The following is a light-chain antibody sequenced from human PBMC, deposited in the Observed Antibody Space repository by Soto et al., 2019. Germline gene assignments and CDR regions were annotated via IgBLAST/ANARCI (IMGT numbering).Light chain of an antibody. CDR1: ENVRTF. CDR2: GAS. CDR3: XXHSHWPPWT. J-gene: IGKJ1*01. V-gene: IGKV3-11*01. Sequence: PGERATLSCRASENVRTFVDWYQQKPGQAPRLLIHGASNRATGIPDRFSGSGSGTDFTLTISNLEPEDFAVYYCXXHSHWPPWTFGQGTRVEIQ.